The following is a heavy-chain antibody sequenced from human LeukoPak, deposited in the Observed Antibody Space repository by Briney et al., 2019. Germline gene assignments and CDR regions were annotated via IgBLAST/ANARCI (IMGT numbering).Heavy chain of an antibody. D-gene: IGHD2-8*01. CDR1: GGSINNYY. CDR2: VYYTGRT. CDR3: ARLNGGP. V-gene: IGHV4-59*08. J-gene: IGHJ5*02. Sequence: ASETLSLTCTVSGGSINNYYWSWIRQPPGQGLQWIGYVYYTGRTSYNPSLESRVSMSIDASKSAFSLKLSSVIAADTAVYYCARLNGGPWGQGILVTVSS.